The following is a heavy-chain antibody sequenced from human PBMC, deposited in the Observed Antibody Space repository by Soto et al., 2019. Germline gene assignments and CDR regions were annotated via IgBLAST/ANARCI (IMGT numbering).Heavy chain of an antibody. CDR3: AKYGTSFGGGDYFDY. CDR2: ITGRGSTT. CDR1: GFTFSSYA. J-gene: IGHJ4*02. Sequence: GGSLRLSCAASGFTFSSYAMTWVRQAPGKGLEWVSTITGRGSTTYYADPVKGRFTISRDNAMNTLYLQMNNLRAGDTAIYFWAKYGTSFGGGDYFDYWGQGTLVTVSS. D-gene: IGHD2-21*01. V-gene: IGHV3-23*01.